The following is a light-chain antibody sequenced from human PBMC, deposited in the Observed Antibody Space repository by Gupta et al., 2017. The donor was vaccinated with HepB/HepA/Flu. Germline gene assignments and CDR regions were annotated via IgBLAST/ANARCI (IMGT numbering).Light chain of an antibody. CDR1: SSDVGGYNY. V-gene: IGLV2-11*01. Sequence: QSALTQPRSVSGSPGQSVTISCTGTSSDVGGYNYVSWYQQQPGNAPKLMIYDVSKRPSGGPDRFSGSKSGNTASLTISGLQAEDEDDYYCCSYAGSYTLYVFGTGTKVTVL. CDR3: CSYAGSYTLYV. J-gene: IGLJ1*01. CDR2: DVS.